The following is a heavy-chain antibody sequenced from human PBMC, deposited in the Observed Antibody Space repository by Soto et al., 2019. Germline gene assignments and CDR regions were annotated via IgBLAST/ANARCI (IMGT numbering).Heavy chain of an antibody. CDR2: ISSTGSYA. J-gene: IGHJ4*02. D-gene: IGHD1-26*01. Sequence: QVQLVESGGGLVKPGGSLRLSCAVSGFTFNDYQMTWFRQAPGKGLEWVSRISSTGSYADYADSVKGRFTVSRDNANNTVYLQMDSLRDEDTAVYFCARIVGLRLNDYWRQGTLVIVSS. CDR3: ARIVGLRLNDY. V-gene: IGHV3-11*05. CDR1: GFTFNDYQ.